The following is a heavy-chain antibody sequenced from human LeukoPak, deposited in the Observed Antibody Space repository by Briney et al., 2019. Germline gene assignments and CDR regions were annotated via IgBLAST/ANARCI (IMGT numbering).Heavy chain of an antibody. CDR2: IYTSGST. D-gene: IGHD3-10*01. Sequence: SETLSLTCAVYGGSFSGYYWSWIRQPAGKGLEWIGRIYTSGSTNYNPSLKSRVTMSVDTSKNQFSLKLSSVTAADTAVYYCAREAYYGSGSRAGHFDYWGQGTLVTVSS. J-gene: IGHJ4*02. CDR3: AREAYYGSGSRAGHFDY. V-gene: IGHV4-4*07. CDR1: GGSFSGYY.